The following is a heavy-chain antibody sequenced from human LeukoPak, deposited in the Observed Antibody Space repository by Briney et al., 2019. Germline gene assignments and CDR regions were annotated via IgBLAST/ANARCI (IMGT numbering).Heavy chain of an antibody. CDR3: ARDGCSSTSCYIDSYYYGMDV. Sequence: GASVKVSCKASGYTFTSYGISWVRQAPGQGLEWMGWISAYNGNTNYARKLQGRVTMTTDTSTSTAYMELRSLRSDDTAVYYCARDGCSSTSCYIDSYYYGMDVWGQGTTGTVSS. V-gene: IGHV1-18*01. D-gene: IGHD2-2*02. CDR2: ISAYNGNT. CDR1: GYTFTSYG. J-gene: IGHJ6*02.